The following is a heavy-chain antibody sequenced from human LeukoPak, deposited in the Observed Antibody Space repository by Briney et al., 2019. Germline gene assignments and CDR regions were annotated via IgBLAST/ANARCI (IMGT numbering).Heavy chain of an antibody. V-gene: IGHV1-2*02. D-gene: IGHD6-19*01. CDR1: GYTFTGYY. Sequence: GASVKVSCKASGYTFTGYYMHWVRQAPGQGLEWMGWINPNSGGTNYAQKFQGRVTMTRDTSISTAYMELSRLRSDDTAVYYCARDGYSSGWYPWGPYYYYYMDVWGKGTTVTISS. CDR2: INPNSGGT. CDR3: ARDGYSSGWYPWGPYYYYYMDV. J-gene: IGHJ6*03.